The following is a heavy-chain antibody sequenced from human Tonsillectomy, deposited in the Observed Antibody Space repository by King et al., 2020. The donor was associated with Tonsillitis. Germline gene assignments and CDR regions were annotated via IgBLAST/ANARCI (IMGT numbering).Heavy chain of an antibody. J-gene: IGHJ3*02. CDR3: TIPHYDADAFDI. Sequence: VQLVESGGGLVQPGGSLKLSCAASGFTFSGSAMHLVRQASGTGLEWVGLIRSKANNYATAYAASVKGRFTISRDDSNEMASQRMNSLKTEDTAVYYCTIPHYDADAFDIWGQGTMVTVSS. D-gene: IGHD3-3*01. CDR1: GFTFSGSA. CDR2: IRSKANNYAT. V-gene: IGHV3-73*02.